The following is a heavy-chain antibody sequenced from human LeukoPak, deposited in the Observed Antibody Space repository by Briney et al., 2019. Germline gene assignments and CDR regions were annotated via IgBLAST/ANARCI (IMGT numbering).Heavy chain of an antibody. CDR1: GFTFSSYS. J-gene: IGHJ5*02. V-gene: IGHV3-48*01. Sequence: GGSLRLSCAASGFTFSSYSMNWVRQAPGKGLEWVSYISGSSSTIYCADSVKGRFTISRDNAKNSLYLQMNSLRAEDTAVYFCARLFLPAAAWGQGTQVTVSS. CDR2: ISGSSSTI. D-gene: IGHD2-2*01. CDR3: ARLFLPAAA.